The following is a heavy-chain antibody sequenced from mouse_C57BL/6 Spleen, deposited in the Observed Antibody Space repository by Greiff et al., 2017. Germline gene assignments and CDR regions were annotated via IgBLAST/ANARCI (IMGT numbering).Heavy chain of an antibody. Sequence: QVQLQQSGPELVKPGASVKISCKASGYAFSSSWMNWVKQRPGKGLEWIGRIYPGDGDSNYNGKFKGKATLTADKSSSTAYMQLSSLTSEDSAVYFCARGALSFAYWGQGTLVTVSA. D-gene: IGHD1-1*02. CDR1: GYAFSSSW. CDR2: IYPGDGDS. V-gene: IGHV1-82*01. CDR3: ARGALSFAY. J-gene: IGHJ3*01.